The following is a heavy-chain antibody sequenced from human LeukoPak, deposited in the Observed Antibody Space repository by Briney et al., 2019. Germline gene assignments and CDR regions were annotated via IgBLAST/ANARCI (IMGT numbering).Heavy chain of an antibody. J-gene: IGHJ4*02. CDR3: ARETYYYGSGSYGFDY. CDR2: ISAYNGNT. Sequence: APVKVSCKASGYTFTSYGISWVRQAPGQGLEWMGWISAYNGNTNYAQKLQGRVTMTTDTSTSTAYMELRSLRSDDTAVYYCARETYYYGSGSYGFDYWGQGTLVTVSS. V-gene: IGHV1-18*01. CDR1: GYTFTSYG. D-gene: IGHD3-10*01.